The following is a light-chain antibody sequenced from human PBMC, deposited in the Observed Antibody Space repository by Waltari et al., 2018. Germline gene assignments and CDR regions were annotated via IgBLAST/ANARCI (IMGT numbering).Light chain of an antibody. CDR3: GSYAGKSTYWV. Sequence: QSALTQPRSVSGSPGQSVTIPCTGTSRDVGGYNYVSWYQQHPGKAPQLIIYDVTKWPSGVPDRFSGSKSGNTASLTISGLQAEDEAYYYCGSYAGKSTYWVFGGGTKLTVL. V-gene: IGLV2-11*01. CDR1: SRDVGGYNY. J-gene: IGLJ3*02. CDR2: DVT.